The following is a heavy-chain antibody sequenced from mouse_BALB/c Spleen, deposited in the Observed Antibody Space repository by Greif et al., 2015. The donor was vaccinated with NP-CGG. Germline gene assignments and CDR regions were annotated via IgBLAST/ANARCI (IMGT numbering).Heavy chain of an antibody. D-gene: IGHD2-3*01. CDR2: ISSGGSYT. CDR3: ARDEDGCQAMDY. J-gene: IGHJ4*01. V-gene: IGHV5-9-4*01. CDR1: GFTFSSYA. Sequence: EVKLVESGGGLVKPGGSLKLSCAASGFTFSSYAMSWVRQSPEKRLEWVAEISSGGSYTYYPDTVTGRFTISRDNAKNTLYLEMSSLRSEDTAMYYCARDEDGCQAMDYWGQGTSVTVSS.